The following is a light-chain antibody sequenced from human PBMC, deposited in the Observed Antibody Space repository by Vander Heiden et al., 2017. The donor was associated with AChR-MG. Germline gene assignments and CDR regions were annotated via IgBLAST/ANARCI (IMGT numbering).Light chain of an antibody. CDR3: QAWDGPTVV. V-gene: IGLV3-1*01. J-gene: IGLJ2*01. CDR2: QKT. CDR1: QLGNKY. Sequence: SFDLTPPPSVSVSPGQTATIACSADQLGNKYVCWYQQKPGQSPVQVNYQKTNRPSGIPERFSGSKSGKTATLTISGTQAIDEADYYCQAWDGPTVVFGGGTKLTVL.